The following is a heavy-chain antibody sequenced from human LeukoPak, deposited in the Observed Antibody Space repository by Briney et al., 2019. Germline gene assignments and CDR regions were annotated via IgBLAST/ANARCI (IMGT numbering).Heavy chain of an antibody. J-gene: IGHJ4*02. CDR2: IIPIFGTA. D-gene: IGHD3-22*01. CDR3: ARDRHYYDSSGYYQEVFDY. V-gene: IGHV1-69*13. CDR1: GGTFSSYA. Sequence: SVKVSCKASGGTFSSYAISWVRQAPGQGLEWMGGIIPIFGTANYAQKFQGRVTITADESTSTAYMELSSLRSEDTAVYYCARDRHYYDSSGYYQEVFDYWGQGTLVTVSS.